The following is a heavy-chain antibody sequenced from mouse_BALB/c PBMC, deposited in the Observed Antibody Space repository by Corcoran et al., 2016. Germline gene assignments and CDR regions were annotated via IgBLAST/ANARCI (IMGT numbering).Heavy chain of an antibody. J-gene: IGHJ3*01. V-gene: IGHV1-34*02. CDR3: ARSGGNSAWFAY. CDR2: INPYNGAT. CDR1: GYSFTGYY. D-gene: IGHD2-1*01. Sequence: EVKLQQSGPERVKPGASVKISCKASGYSFTGYYMHWVKQSHVKSLEWIGRINPYNGATSYNQNFKDKASLTVDKSSSTAYMELHSLTSEDSAVYYCARSGGNSAWFAYWGQGTLVTVSA.